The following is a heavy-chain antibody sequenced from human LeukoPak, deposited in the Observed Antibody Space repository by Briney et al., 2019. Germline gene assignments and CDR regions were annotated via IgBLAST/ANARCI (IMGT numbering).Heavy chain of an antibody. CDR1: GYTFTSYY. V-gene: IGHV1-46*01. CDR3: ARQSYSGYDDDTSDT. CDR2: INPSGGST. J-gene: IGHJ3*02. D-gene: IGHD5-12*01. Sequence: ASVKVSCKASGYTFTSYYMHWVRQAPGQGLEWMGIINPSGGSTSYAQKFQGRVTMTRDTSTSTVYMELSSLRSEDTAVYYCARQSYSGYDDDTSDTWGQGTMVTVSS.